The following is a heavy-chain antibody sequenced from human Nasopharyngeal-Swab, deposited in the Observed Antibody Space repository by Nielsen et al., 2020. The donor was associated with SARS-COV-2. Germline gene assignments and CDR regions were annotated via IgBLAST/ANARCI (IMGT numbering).Heavy chain of an antibody. CDR2: IVGSGDNSGSGGST. CDR1: GYSFRTYG. Sequence: GESLKISCVASGYSFRTYGMSWVRQAPGKGLEWVAAIVGSGDNSGSGGSTYYADSVKGRFTISRDNSKNTLELQMNSLRAEDTAVYYCAREGPKWEIVQRGLGAFDYWGQGTLVTVSS. D-gene: IGHD1-26*01. J-gene: IGHJ4*02. CDR3: AREGPKWEIVQRGLGAFDY. V-gene: IGHV3-23*01.